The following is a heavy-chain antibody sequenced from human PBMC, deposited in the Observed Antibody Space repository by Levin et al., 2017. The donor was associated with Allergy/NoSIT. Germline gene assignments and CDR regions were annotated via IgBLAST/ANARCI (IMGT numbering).Heavy chain of an antibody. D-gene: IGHD6-6*01. Sequence: PSETLSLTCTVSGGSISSGDYYWSWIRQPPGKGLEWIGYIYYSGSTYYNPSLKSRVTISVDTSKNQFSLKLSSVTAADTAVYYCARDRPPSIAARRVYYYGMDVWGQGTTVTVSS. V-gene: IGHV4-30-4*01. J-gene: IGHJ6*02. CDR1: GGSISSGDYY. CDR3: ARDRPPSIAARRVYYYGMDV. CDR2: IYYSGST.